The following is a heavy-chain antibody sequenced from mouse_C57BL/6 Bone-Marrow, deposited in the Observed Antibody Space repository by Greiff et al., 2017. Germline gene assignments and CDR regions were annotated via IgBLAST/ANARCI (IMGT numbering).Heavy chain of an antibody. CDR2: IDPSDSYT. CDR1: GYTFTSYW. V-gene: IGHV1-59*01. J-gene: IGHJ1*03. CDR3: ASPPTVVATRWYFDV. Sequence: QVQLQQPGAELVRPGTSVKLSCKASGYTFTSYWMHWVKQRPGQGLEWIGVIDPSDSYTNYNQKFKGKATLTVDTSSSTAYMQLSSLTSEDSAVYYCASPPTVVATRWYFDVWGTGTTVTVSS. D-gene: IGHD1-1*01.